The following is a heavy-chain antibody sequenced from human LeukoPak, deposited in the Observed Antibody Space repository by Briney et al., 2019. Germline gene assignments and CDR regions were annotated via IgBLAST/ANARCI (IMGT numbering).Heavy chain of an antibody. CDR2: IKQDGSEK. CDR3: ARKNPTGDYYYMDV. V-gene: IGHV3-7*01. D-gene: IGHD1-14*01. CDR1: GFTFSSYW. Sequence: GGSLRLSCAASGFTFSSYWMSWVRQAPGKGLEWVANIKQDGSEKYYVDSVKGRFTISRDNAKNSLYLQMNSLRAEDTAVYYCARKNPTGDYYYMDVWGKGTTVTVSS. J-gene: IGHJ6*03.